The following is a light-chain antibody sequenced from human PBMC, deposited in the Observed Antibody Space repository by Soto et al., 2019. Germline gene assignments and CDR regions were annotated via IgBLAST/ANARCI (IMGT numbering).Light chain of an antibody. J-gene: IGKJ1*01. CDR1: QSVSSN. CDR2: GAS. V-gene: IGKV3-20*01. Sequence: EVVLMQSPGTLSLSPGERATLSCRASQSVSSNLAWYQQKPGQAPRLLIYGASTRATGIPDRFSGSGSGTDFTLTISRLEPEDFAVYYCHQYGSSPRTFGQGTKVDIK. CDR3: HQYGSSPRT.